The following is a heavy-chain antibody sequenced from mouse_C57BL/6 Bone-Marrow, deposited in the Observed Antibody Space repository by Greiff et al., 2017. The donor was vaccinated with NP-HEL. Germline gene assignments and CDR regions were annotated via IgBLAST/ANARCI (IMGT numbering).Heavy chain of an antibody. CDR3: VRLYTGYFDV. J-gene: IGHJ1*03. CDR2: IRSKSNNYAT. Sequence: DVQLVESGGGLVQPKGSLKLSCAASGFSFNTYAMNWVRQAPGKGLEWVARIRSKSNNYATYYADSVKDRFTISRDDSESMLYLQMNNLKTEDTAMYYCVRLYTGYFDVWGTGTTVTVSS. CDR1: GFSFNTYA. V-gene: IGHV10-1*01. D-gene: IGHD2-1*01.